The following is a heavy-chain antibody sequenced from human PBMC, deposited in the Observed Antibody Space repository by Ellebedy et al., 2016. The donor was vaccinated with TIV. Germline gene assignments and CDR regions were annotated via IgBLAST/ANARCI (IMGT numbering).Heavy chain of an antibody. CDR2: IIPIFGTA. D-gene: IGHD6-19*01. CDR3: ARGTGIAVAGFDY. J-gene: IGHJ4*02. Sequence: AASVKVSCKASGYTFTSYGISWVRQAPGQGLEWMGGIIPIFGTANYAQKLQGRVTMTTDTSTSTAYMELRSLRSDDTAVYYCARGTGIAVAGFDYWGQGTLVTVSS. V-gene: IGHV1-18*01. CDR1: GYTFTSYG.